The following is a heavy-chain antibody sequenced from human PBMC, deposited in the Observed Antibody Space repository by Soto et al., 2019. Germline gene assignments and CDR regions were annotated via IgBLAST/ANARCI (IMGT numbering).Heavy chain of an antibody. CDR1: GFTFSSYA. CDR2: ISGSGGST. J-gene: IGHJ6*02. CDR3: AKEYTAMAYYYYYYGMDV. D-gene: IGHD5-18*01. V-gene: IGHV3-23*01. Sequence: EVQLLESGGGLVQPGGSLRLSCAASGFTFSSYAMSWVRQAPGKGLEWVSAISGSGGSTYYADSVKGRFTISRANSKNTLYLQMNSLRAEDTAVYYCAKEYTAMAYYYYYYGMDVWGQGTTVTVSS.